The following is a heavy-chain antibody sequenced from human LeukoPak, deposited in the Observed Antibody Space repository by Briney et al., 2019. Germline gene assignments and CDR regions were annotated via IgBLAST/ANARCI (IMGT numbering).Heavy chain of an antibody. CDR3: AKGGGYNWSSLAAFDI. D-gene: IGHD1-20*01. J-gene: IGHJ3*02. Sequence: GGSLRLSCAASGFTFSSYSMNWVRQAPGKGLEWVSSISSSSSYIYYADSVKGRFTISRDNAKNSLYLQMNSLRAEDTAVYYCAKGGGYNWSSLAAFDIWGQGTMVTVSS. CDR1: GFTFSSYS. CDR2: ISSSSSYI. V-gene: IGHV3-21*01.